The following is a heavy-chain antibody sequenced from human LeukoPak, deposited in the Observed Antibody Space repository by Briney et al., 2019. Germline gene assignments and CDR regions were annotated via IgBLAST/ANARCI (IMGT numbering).Heavy chain of an antibody. D-gene: IGHD6-6*01. CDR1: GFTFSSYE. J-gene: IGHJ5*02. CDR2: ISSSGSTI. CDR3: ASTEYSSSS. Sequence: PGGSLRLSCAASGFTFSSYEMKWVRQAPGKGLEWVSYISSSGSTIYYADSVKGRFTISRDNAKNSLYLQMNSLRAEDTAVYYCASTEYSSSSWGQGTLVTVSS. V-gene: IGHV3-48*03.